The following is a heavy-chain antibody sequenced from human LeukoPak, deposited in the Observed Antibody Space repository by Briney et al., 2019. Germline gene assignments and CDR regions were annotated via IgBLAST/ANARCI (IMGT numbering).Heavy chain of an antibody. Sequence: ASVKVSCKASGYTFTGPYIHWMRQAPEQGLEWMGWINPNSGATKYAQKFRGRVTVTRDTSTSTVYMELSGLRADDTATYYCARVEYCTKGVCINFDLWGQGTLVTVSS. J-gene: IGHJ4*02. V-gene: IGHV1-2*02. CDR1: GYTFTGPY. CDR3: ARVEYCTKGVCINFDL. D-gene: IGHD2-8*01. CDR2: INPNSGAT.